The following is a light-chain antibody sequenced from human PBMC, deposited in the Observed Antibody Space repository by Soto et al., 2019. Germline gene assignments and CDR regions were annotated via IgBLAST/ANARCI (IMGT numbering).Light chain of an antibody. CDR2: GAS. CDR1: QSISNNY. CDR3: QQYVSSART. Sequence: EIVLTQSPGTLSLSPGERATLSCRASQSISNNYSAWYQQKPGQAPRFLIYGASSRASGIPDRLSSSGSGTDFTLTISRLEPEDFAVYCCQQYVSSARTFGGGTKVEIK. J-gene: IGKJ4*01. V-gene: IGKV3-20*01.